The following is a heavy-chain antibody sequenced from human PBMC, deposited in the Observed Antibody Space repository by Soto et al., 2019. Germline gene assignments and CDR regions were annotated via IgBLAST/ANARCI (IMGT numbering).Heavy chain of an antibody. CDR3: ARESPPADY. CDR2: ISAYNGNT. J-gene: IGHJ4*02. V-gene: IGHV1-18*01. Sequence: QVQLVQSGAEVKKPGASVKVSCKASGYTFTSYGISWVRQAPGQGLEWMGWISAYNGNTNYAPTLQGRVTMTTDTSTSTDDMERTSLRSDDTAVYYCARESPPADYWGQGTLVTVSS. CDR1: GYTFTSYG.